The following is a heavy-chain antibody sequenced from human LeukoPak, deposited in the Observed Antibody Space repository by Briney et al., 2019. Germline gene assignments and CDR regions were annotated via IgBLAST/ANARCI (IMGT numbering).Heavy chain of an antibody. D-gene: IGHD6-13*01. Sequence: PSETLSLTCTVSGGSISSYHWSWIRQPPGKGLEWIGYIYYSGSTNYNPSLKSRVTISLDTSRNQFSLKLSSVTAADTAVYYCARRARATAGGDYFDYWGQGTLVTVPS. J-gene: IGHJ4*02. CDR3: ARRARATAGGDYFDY. V-gene: IGHV4-59*08. CDR1: GGSISSYH. CDR2: IYYSGST.